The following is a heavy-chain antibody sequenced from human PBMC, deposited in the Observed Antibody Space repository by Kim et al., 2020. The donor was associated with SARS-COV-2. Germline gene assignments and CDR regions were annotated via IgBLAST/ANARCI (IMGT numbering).Heavy chain of an antibody. CDR2: FYPTVGET. CDR3: ATSHWVWGGYCVNSLDP. J-gene: IGHJ5*02. V-gene: IGHV1-24*01. Sequence: ASVKVSCKASGYTFTGFSMDWVRQAPGQGLEWMGGFYPTVGETIYAQKFQGRVTMTEDTSTDTAYMELSSLRSEDTAVYYCATSHWVWGGYCVNSLDPWGARALVTVSS. D-gene: IGHD3-3*01. CDR1: GYTFTGFS.